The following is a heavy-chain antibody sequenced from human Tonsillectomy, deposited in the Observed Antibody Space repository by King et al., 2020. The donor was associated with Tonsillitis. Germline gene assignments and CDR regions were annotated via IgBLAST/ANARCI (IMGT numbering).Heavy chain of an antibody. CDR3: ARNSIVVIPAAPPGRLNYYYYMDV. J-gene: IGHJ6*03. CDR1: GYNFTNYW. CDR2: IYPGDSDT. Sequence: QLVQSGAEVKKPGESLKISCKGSGYNFTNYWIGWVRQMPGKGLEWMGIIYPGDSDTRYSPSLQGQVTISADKSISTAYLQWSSLKASDTAMYYCARNSIVVIPAAPPGRLNYYYYMDVWGKGTTVTVSS. V-gene: IGHV5-51*01. D-gene: IGHD2-2*01.